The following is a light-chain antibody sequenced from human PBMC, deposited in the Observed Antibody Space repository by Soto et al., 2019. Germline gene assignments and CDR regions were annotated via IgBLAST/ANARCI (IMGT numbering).Light chain of an antibody. CDR2: GSS. J-gene: IGKJ5*01. CDR1: QSVGSN. CDR3: QQYTNWPPIT. V-gene: IGKV3-15*01. Sequence: EILLTQSPATLPVSPGERATLSCKSSQSVGSNLAWFQQKAGQAPRLLIYGSSTRATGVPARFSGSGSGEDFTLTISNLQSEDFAVYYCQQYTNWPPITFGQGTRLEIK.